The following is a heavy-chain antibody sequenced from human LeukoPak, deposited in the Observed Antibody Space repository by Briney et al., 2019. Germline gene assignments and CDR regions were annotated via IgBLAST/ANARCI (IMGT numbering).Heavy chain of an antibody. J-gene: IGHJ4*02. Sequence: GGSLRLSCAASGLTVSSNSMSWVRQAPGKGLEWVSFIYSGGSTYYADSVKGQFTISRDNSKNTLYLQMNSLRADDTAVYYCARRAGAYSHPYDYWGQGTLVTVSS. CDR3: ARRAGAYSHPYDY. CDR1: GLTVSSNS. D-gene: IGHD4/OR15-4a*01. V-gene: IGHV3-53*01. CDR2: IYSGGST.